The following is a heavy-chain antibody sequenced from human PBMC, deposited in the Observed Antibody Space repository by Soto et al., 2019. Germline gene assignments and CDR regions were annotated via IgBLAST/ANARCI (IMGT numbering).Heavy chain of an antibody. CDR1: SGSISSSNW. CDR2: IYHSGST. J-gene: IGHJ6*03. CDR3: AKETGYYYYYMDV. Sequence: SETLSLTCAVSSGSISSSNWWSWVRQPPGKGLEWIGEIYHSGSTNYNPSLKSRVTISVDKSKNQFSLKLSSVTAADTAVYYCAKETGYYYYYMDVWGKGTTVTVSS. V-gene: IGHV4-4*02.